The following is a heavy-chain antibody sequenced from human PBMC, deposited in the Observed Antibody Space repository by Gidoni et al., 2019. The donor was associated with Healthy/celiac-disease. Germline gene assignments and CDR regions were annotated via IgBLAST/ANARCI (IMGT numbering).Heavy chain of an antibody. D-gene: IGHD3-10*01. V-gene: IGHV3-23*01. CDR3: AKASKGWGDYFDY. CDR1: GFTFSSYA. J-gene: IGHJ4*02. Sequence: AASGFTFSSYAMSWVRQAPGKGLEWVSAISGSGGSTYYADSVKGRFTISRDNSKNTLYLQMNSLRAEDTAVYYCAKASKGWGDYFDYWGQGTLVTVSS. CDR2: ISGSGGST.